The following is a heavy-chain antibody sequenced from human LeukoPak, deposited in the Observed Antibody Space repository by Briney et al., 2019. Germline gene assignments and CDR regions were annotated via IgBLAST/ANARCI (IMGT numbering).Heavy chain of an antibody. V-gene: IGHV4-34*01. CDR2: INHSGST. D-gene: IGHD3-3*01. Sequence: PSETLSLTCAVYGGSFSGYYWSWIRQPPGKGLEWIGEINHSGSTNYNPSLKSRVTISVDTSKNQFSLKLSSVTAADTAVYYCARLGITIFGVVIAPDYWGQGTLVTVSS. J-gene: IGHJ4*02. CDR3: ARLGITIFGVVIAPDY. CDR1: GGSFSGYY.